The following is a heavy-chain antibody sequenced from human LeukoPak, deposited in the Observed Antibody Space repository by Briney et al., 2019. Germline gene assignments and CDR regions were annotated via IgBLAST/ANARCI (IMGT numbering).Heavy chain of an antibody. CDR1: GFTFSSYS. CDR2: ISTGSSTI. Sequence: PGGSLRLSCTASGFTFSSYSLNWVRQAPGKGLEWVSYISTGSSTIYYADSVKGRFTISRDNGKNSLYLQMNSLRVEDTAVYFCARRGYTSGWDYWGQGTLVTVSS. V-gene: IGHV3-48*01. CDR3: ARRGYTSGWDY. D-gene: IGHD6-19*01. J-gene: IGHJ4*02.